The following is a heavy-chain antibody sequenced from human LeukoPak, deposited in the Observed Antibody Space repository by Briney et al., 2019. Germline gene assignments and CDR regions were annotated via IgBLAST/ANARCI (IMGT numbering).Heavy chain of an antibody. J-gene: IGHJ5*02. V-gene: IGHV4-39*07. CDR3: ARVPQDCSSTSCFGDWFDP. CDR1: GGSISSSSYY. D-gene: IGHD2-2*01. CDR2: IYYSGST. Sequence: PSETLSLTCTVSGGSISSSSYYWGWIRQPPGKGLEWIGSIYYSGSTYYNPSLKSRVTISVDTSKNQFSLKLSSVTAADTAVYYCARVPQDCSSTSCFGDWFDPWGQGTLVTVSS.